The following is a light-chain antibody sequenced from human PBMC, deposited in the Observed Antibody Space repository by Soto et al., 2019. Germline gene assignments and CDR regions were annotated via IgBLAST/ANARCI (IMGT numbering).Light chain of an antibody. V-gene: IGLV2-14*01. Sequence: QPVLTQPASVSGSLGQSITISCTGTSSDVGGSNYVSWYQQLPGKAPKLMIYDVSDRPSGVSNRFSGSKSGNTASLTISGLQAEDEADYYCSSYTSSSLYVFGTGTKLTVL. CDR2: DVS. J-gene: IGLJ1*01. CDR1: SSDVGGSNY. CDR3: SSYTSSSLYV.